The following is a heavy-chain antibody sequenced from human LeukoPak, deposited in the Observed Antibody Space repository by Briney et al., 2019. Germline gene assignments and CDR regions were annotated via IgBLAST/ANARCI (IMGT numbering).Heavy chain of an antibody. D-gene: IGHD2-2*01. Sequence: HPGGSLRLSCAASGFTFSSYAMSWVRQAPGKGLEWVSAISGSGGSTYYADSVKGRFTISRDNSKNTLYLQMNSLRAEDTAVYYCAKDGKRYCSSTSCPKVTYYYYGMDVWGQGTTVTVSS. V-gene: IGHV3-23*01. J-gene: IGHJ6*02. CDR2: ISGSGGST. CDR1: GFTFSSYA. CDR3: AKDGKRYCSSTSCPKVTYYYYGMDV.